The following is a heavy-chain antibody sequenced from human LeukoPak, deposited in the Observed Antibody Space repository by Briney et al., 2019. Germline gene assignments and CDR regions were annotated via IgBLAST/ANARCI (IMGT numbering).Heavy chain of an antibody. Sequence: PGGSLRLSCAASGFTFSDYYMSWIRQAPGKGLEWVSYISSSGSTIYYADSVKGRFTISRDNAKNSLYLQMNSLRAEDTAVYYCARDARRGYSYGFSPSNWFDPWGQGTLVTVSS. CDR1: GFTFSDYY. D-gene: IGHD5-18*01. CDR2: ISSSGSTI. J-gene: IGHJ5*02. V-gene: IGHV3-11*04. CDR3: ARDARRGYSYGFSPSNWFDP.